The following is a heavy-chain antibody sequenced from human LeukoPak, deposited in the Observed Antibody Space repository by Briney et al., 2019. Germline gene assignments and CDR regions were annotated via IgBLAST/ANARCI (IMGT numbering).Heavy chain of an antibody. CDR2: INHSGST. CDR1: GGSFSGYY. Sequence: SETLSLTCAVYGGSFSGYYWSWIRQPPGKGLEWIGEINHSGSTNYNPSLKSRVTISVDTSKNQFSLKLSSVTAADTAVYYCARDVRSTTYYYYSYGMDVWAQGTTVTVSS. D-gene: IGHD2/OR15-2a*01. J-gene: IGHJ6*02. CDR3: ARDVRSTTYYYYSYGMDV. V-gene: IGHV4-34*01.